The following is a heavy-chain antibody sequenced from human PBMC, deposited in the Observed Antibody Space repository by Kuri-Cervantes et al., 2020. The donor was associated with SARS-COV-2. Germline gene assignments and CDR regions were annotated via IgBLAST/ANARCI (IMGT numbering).Heavy chain of an antibody. CDR3: ASYRDFWSGTAGIDY. J-gene: IGHJ4*02. Sequence: SVKVSCKASGGTFSSYAISWVRQAPGQGLEWMGRIIPILGTANYAQKFQGRVTITADKSTSTAYMELSSLRSEDTAVYYCASYRDFWSGTAGIDYWGQGTLVTVSS. V-gene: IGHV1-69*04. CDR2: IIPILGTA. CDR1: GGTFSSYA. D-gene: IGHD3-3*01.